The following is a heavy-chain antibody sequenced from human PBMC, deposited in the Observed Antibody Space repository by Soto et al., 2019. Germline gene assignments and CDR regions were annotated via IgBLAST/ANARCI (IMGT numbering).Heavy chain of an antibody. D-gene: IGHD3-22*01. CDR2: IVVGSGNT. Sequence: ASVKVSCKASGFTFTSSAVQWVRQARGQRLEWIGWIVVGSGNTNYAKKNKERVTITRDMSTSTTFMELSSLRSEDTAVYYCHLSYYDSSGYPFDIWGQGTMVTVSS. CDR1: GFTFTSSA. V-gene: IGHV1-58*01. J-gene: IGHJ3*02. CDR3: HLSYYDSSGYPFDI.